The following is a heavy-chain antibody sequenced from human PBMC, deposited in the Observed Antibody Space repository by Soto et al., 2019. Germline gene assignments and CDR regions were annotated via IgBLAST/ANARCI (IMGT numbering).Heavy chain of an antibody. D-gene: IGHD2-15*01. Sequence: EVQVVESGGGLVQPGGSLRLSCAGSGFTFSNYWMNWVRQAPGKGLEWVANIKPEGSTKQYVDSVKGRFTISRDNAKNSLYLEMDSLRVEDTAVYYCAREGLDSTGYDYWGQGILVTVSS. CDR1: GFTFSNYW. J-gene: IGHJ4*01. V-gene: IGHV3-7*01. CDR2: IKPEGSTK. CDR3: AREGLDSTGYDY.